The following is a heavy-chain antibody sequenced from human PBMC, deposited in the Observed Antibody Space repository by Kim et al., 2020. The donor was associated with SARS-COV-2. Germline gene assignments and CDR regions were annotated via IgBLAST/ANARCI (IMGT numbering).Heavy chain of an antibody. V-gene: IGHV4-31*02. D-gene: IGHD3-3*01. CDR3: ARGRITIFGVVTEFDY. Sequence: SLKGRVTISVDTSKTHFSLKLSSVTAADTAVYYCARGRITIFGVVTEFDYWGQGTLVTVSS. J-gene: IGHJ4*02.